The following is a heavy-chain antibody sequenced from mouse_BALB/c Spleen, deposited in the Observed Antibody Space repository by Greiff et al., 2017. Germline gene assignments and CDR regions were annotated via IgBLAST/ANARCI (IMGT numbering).Heavy chain of an antibody. V-gene: IGHV3-2*02. CDR1: GYSITSDYA. Sequence: EVQGVESGPGLVKPSQSLSLTCTVTGYSITSDYAWNWIRQFPGNKLEWMGYISYSGSTSYNPSLKSRISITRDTSKNQFFLQLNSVTTEDTATYYCARGTWFAYWGQGTLVTVSA. CDR3: ARGTWFAY. CDR2: ISYSGST. J-gene: IGHJ3*01.